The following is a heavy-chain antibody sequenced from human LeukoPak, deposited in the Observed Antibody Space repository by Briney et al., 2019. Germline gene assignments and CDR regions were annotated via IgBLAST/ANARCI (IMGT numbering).Heavy chain of an antibody. Sequence: GGAQRLSCEASGFTFSSYAMTWVRQAPGKGLEWVSAITNSGGGTYYADSVKGRFTISRDNSKNTLYLQMNSLKAEDTAVYYCARDAYSSGWYPLDYWGQGTLVTVSS. CDR3: ARDAYSSGWYPLDY. D-gene: IGHD6-19*01. J-gene: IGHJ4*02. CDR1: GFTFSSYA. CDR2: ITNSGGGT. V-gene: IGHV3-23*01.